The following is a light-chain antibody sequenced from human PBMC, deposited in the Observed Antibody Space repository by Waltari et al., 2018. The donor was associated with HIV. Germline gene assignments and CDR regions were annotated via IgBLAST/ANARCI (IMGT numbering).Light chain of an antibody. V-gene: IGKV1-39*01. J-gene: IGKJ4*01. CDR1: ESISSY. CDR2: SAS. Sequence: DIQVTQSPSSMSASVGDRVTITCRASESISSYLNWYQQKPGKAPKLLIYSASSLQSRVPSRFSGSGSGTDFTLTISSLQPEDFATYYCQQRYSTPLTVGGGTKVEIK. CDR3: QQRYSTPLT.